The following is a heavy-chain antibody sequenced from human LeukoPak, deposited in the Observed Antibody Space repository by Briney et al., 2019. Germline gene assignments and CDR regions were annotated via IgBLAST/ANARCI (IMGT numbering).Heavy chain of an antibody. CDR1: GGSFSGYY. V-gene: IGHV4-34*01. CDR2: INHSGST. Sequence: SETLSLTCAVYGGSFSGYYWSWIRQPPGKGLEWIGEINHSGSTNYNPSLKSRVTISVDTSKNQFSLKLSSATAADTAVYYCARGYDYVWGSYRFLDYWGQGTLVTVSS. CDR3: ARGYDYVWGSYRFLDY. D-gene: IGHD3-16*02. J-gene: IGHJ4*02.